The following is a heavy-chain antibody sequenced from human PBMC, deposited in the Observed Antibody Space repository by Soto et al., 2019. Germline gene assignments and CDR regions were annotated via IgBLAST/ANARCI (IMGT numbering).Heavy chain of an antibody. V-gene: IGHV1-2*02. J-gene: IGHJ4*02. Sequence: QVQLVQSGAEVKRPGASVMVSCKACGYTFTDYFDHWVRLAPGQGLEWMGWVNPDTGVATFPQKFQGRVTVTRDASINTDYMELTHLTSEDTGIYYCARDPIRGGVPYFFDFWGRGTQVTVSS. CDR1: GYTFTDYF. CDR2: VNPDTGVA. D-gene: IGHD3-16*01. CDR3: ARDPIRGGVPYFFDF.